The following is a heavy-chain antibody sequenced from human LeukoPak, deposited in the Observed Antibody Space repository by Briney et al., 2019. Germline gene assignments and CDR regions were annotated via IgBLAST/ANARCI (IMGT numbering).Heavy chain of an antibody. CDR3: ARYSSWPYNWFDP. CDR1: GFTFSDYY. J-gene: IGHJ5*02. Sequence: GGSLRLSCAASGFTFSDYYMSWIRQAPGKGLEWVSYISSSGSTIYYADSVKGRFTISRDNAKNSLYLQMNSLRAEDTAVYYCARYSSWPYNWFDPWGQGTLVTVSS. V-gene: IGHV3-11*01. CDR2: ISSSGSTI. D-gene: IGHD6-13*01.